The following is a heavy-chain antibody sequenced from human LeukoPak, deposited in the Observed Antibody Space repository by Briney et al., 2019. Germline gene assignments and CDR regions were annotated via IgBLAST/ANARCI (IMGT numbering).Heavy chain of an antibody. J-gene: IGHJ3*02. V-gene: IGHV4-61*02. Sequence: SQTLSLTCTVSGGSISSGSYYWSWIRQPAGTGLEWIGRIYTSGSTNYNPSLKSRVTISVDTSKNQFSLKLSSVTAADTAVYYCARAPITMTAFDIWGQGTMVTVSS. CDR3: ARAPITMTAFDI. CDR2: IYTSGST. D-gene: IGHD3-22*01. CDR1: GGSISSGSYY.